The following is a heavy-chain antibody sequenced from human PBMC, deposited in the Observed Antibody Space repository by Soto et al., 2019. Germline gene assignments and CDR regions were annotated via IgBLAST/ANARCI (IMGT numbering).Heavy chain of an antibody. Sequence: PSETLSLTCSVSGGSISSGGYYWSWIRQHPGKGLEWIGYIYYSGSTYYNPSLKSRVTISVDTSKNQFSLKVSSVTAADTAVYFCARAWKSYCGGDCCSPAYFDYWGQGSLVTVSS. CDR3: ARAWKSYCGGDCCSPAYFDY. CDR1: GGSISSGGYY. D-gene: IGHD2-21*02. CDR2: IYYSGST. V-gene: IGHV4-31*03. J-gene: IGHJ4*02.